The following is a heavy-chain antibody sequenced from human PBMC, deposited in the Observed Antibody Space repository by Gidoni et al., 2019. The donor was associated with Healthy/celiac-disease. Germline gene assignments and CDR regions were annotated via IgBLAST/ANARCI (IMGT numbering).Heavy chain of an antibody. CDR3: ARDMTTVSYYYGMDV. D-gene: IGHD4-17*01. Sequence: QVQLVQSGAEVKKPGASVKVSCKASGYTFTSYYMHWVRQAPGQGLEWMGIINPSGGSTSYARKFQGRVTMTRDTSTSTVYMELSSLRSEDTAVYYCARDMTTVSYYYGMDVWSQGTTVTVSS. J-gene: IGHJ6*02. CDR1: GYTFTSYY. V-gene: IGHV1-46*01. CDR2: INPSGGST.